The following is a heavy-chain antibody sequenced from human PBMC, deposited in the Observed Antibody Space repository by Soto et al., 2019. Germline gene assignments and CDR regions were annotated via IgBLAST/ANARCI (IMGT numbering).Heavy chain of an antibody. J-gene: IGHJ4*02. V-gene: IGHV4-30-2*01. CDR2: IYHSGST. Sequence: SETLSLTCAVSGGSISSGGYSWGWIRQPPGKGLEWIGYIYHSGSTYYNPSLKSRVTISVDRSKNQFSLKLSSVTAADTAVYYCARVAVTTGIRFDYWGQGTLVTVSS. D-gene: IGHD2-21*02. CDR1: GGSISSGGYS. CDR3: ARVAVTTGIRFDY.